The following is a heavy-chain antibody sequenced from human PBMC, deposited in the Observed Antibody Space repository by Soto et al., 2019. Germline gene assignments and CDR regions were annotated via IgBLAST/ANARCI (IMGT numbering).Heavy chain of an antibody. CDR3: ARRIAARRSYYYDGMDV. D-gene: IGHD6-6*01. CDR1: GGSISSSSYY. Sequence: QLQLQESGPGLVKPSETLSLTCTVSGGSISSSSYYWGWIRQPPGKGLEWIGSIYYSGSTYYNPSLKSRVTIAVDTSKNQFSLKLSAVTAADTAVYYCARRIAARRSYYYDGMDVWGQGTTVTVSS. V-gene: IGHV4-39*01. J-gene: IGHJ6*02. CDR2: IYYSGST.